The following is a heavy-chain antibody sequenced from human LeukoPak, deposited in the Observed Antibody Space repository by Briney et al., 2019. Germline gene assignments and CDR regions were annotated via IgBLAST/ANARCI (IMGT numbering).Heavy chain of an antibody. V-gene: IGHV3-11*01. CDR1: GFTFSDYY. D-gene: IGHD5-12*01. J-gene: IGHJ4*02. CDR2: ISSSGNIV. CDR3: ASFQWLRYFDF. Sequence: GGSLRLSCAASGFTFSDYYMSWIRQAPGKGLEWVSYISSSGNIVYYTDSVKGRFTISRDNAKNSLFLQMNSLRAEDTAVYFCASFQWLRYFDFWGQGVLVSVSS.